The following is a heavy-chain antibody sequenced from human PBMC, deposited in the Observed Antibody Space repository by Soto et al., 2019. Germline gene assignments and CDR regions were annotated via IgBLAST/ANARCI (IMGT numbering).Heavy chain of an antibody. CDR3: ARERAARLGNYYYGMDV. CDR2: IDPSDSYT. V-gene: IGHV5-10-1*01. CDR1: GYSFTSYW. J-gene: IGHJ6*02. D-gene: IGHD6-6*01. Sequence: GESPKISCKGSGYSFTSYWISWVRQMPGKGLEWMGRIDPSDSYTNYSPSFQGHVTISADRSISTAYLQWSSLKASDTAMYYCARERAARLGNYYYGMDVWGQGTTVTVSS.